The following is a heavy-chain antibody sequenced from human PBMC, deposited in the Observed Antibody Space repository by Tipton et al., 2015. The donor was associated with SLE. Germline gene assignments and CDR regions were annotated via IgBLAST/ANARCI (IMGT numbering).Heavy chain of an antibody. V-gene: IGHV4-61*01. CDR2: IYYSGST. CDR3: ARVDGGRVDY. J-gene: IGHJ4*02. CDR1: GGSISSSSHY. D-gene: IGHD3-3*01. Sequence: TLSLTCTVSGGSISSSSHYWSWIRQPPGKGLEWIGYIYYSGSTNYNPSPKSRVTISVDTSKNQFSLKLSSVTAADTAVYYCARVDGGRVDYWGQGTLVTVSS.